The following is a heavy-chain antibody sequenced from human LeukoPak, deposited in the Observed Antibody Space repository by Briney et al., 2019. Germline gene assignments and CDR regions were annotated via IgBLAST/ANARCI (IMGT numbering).Heavy chain of an antibody. D-gene: IGHD3-16*01. V-gene: IGHV1-69*04. CDR3: AREACREMGVMWPRLGGQDCRYDH. CDR1: GGGFTACA. J-gene: IGHJ4*02. Sequence: NVAYNAAGGGFTACADIGGRRAHGQGPEWMGRITPFLGIANYPQKFQGRVTITADESTATAYMELSRLRSEDSAVYYCAREACREMGVMWPRLGGQDCRYDHWGQGTLVTVSS. CDR2: ITPFLGIA.